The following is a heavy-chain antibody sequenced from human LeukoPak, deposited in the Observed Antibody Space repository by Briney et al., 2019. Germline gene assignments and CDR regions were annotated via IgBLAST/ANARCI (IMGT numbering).Heavy chain of an antibody. V-gene: IGHV1-18*01. CDR3: ARDYCSSTSCYTGGFDY. CDR1: GYTFTSYG. Sequence: GAAAKVSCKASGYTFTSYGIRWVRQGPGQGLEWMGWIIAYNGNTNYAQKLQGRVTMTTDTSTSTAYMELRSLRSDDTAGYYCARDYCSSTSCYTGGFDYWGQGTLVTVSS. CDR2: IIAYNGNT. D-gene: IGHD2-2*02. J-gene: IGHJ4*02.